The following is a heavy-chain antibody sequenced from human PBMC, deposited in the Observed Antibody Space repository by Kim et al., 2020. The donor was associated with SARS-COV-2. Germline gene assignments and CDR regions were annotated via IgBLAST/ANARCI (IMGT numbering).Heavy chain of an antibody. Sequence: GGSLRLSCAASGFTFSSYGMHWVRQAPGKGLEWVAVIWYDGSNKYYADSVKGRFTISRDNSKNTLYLQMNSLRAEDTAVYYCARTAFSRVVPITFFDYWGQGTLVTVSS. CDR2: IWYDGSNK. CDR1: GFTFSSYG. CDR3: ARTAFSRVVPITFFDY. J-gene: IGHJ4*02. D-gene: IGHD3-3*01. V-gene: IGHV3-33*01.